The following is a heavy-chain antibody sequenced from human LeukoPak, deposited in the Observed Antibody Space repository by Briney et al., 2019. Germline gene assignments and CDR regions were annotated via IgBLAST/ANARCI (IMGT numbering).Heavy chain of an antibody. CDR3: ARCCSGGSWPFGSYYHYGMDV. CDR2: IYYSGST. V-gene: IGHV4-59*12. Sequence: SETLSLTCTVSGGSISSYYWSWIRQPPVKGLEWIGYIYYSGSTNYNPSLKSRVTISVDTSKNQFSLKLSSVTAADTAVYYCARCCSGGSWPFGSYYHYGMDVWGQGTTVTVSS. CDR1: GGSISSYY. J-gene: IGHJ6*02. D-gene: IGHD2-15*01.